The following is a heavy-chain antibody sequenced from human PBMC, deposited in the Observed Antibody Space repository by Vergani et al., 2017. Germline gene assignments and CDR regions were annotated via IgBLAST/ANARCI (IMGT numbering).Heavy chain of an antibody. Sequence: QVQLVQSGAEVKKPGASVKVSCKASGYTFSTYGISWVRQAPGQGLEWMGWINTNTGNPTYAQGFTGRFVFSLDTSVSTAYLQISSLKAEDTAVYYCARDAYYDILTGYFVGYYYGMDVWGQGTTVTVSS. J-gene: IGHJ6*02. CDR1: GYTFSTYG. V-gene: IGHV7-4-1*02. CDR2: INTNTGNP. CDR3: ARDAYYDILTGYFVGYYYGMDV. D-gene: IGHD3-9*01.